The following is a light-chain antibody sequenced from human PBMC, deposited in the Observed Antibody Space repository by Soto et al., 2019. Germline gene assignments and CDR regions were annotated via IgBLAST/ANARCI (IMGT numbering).Light chain of an antibody. V-gene: IGLV2-8*01. CDR2: EVS. CDR1: SSDVGGYNY. J-gene: IGLJ1*01. CDR3: GSYAGNNTPYV. Sequence: QSALTQPPSASGSPGQSATISCTGTSSDVGGYNYVSWYQHHPGKAPKLMVSEVSKRPSGVPDRFSGSKSGNTASLTVSGLKVEEGADYYCGSYAGNNTPYVFGEGTKVTVL.